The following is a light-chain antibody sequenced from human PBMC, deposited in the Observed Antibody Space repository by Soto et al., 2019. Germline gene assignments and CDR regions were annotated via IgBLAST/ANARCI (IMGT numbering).Light chain of an antibody. Sequence: DIQMTQSPSTLSASVGDRVTITCSASQSISSWLAWYQQKPGKAPKLLIYKASSLESGVPSRFSGSGSGTEFTLTISRLQPDDFATYYCQQYNSYLLTFGGGTKVEIK. CDR1: QSISSW. V-gene: IGKV1-5*03. CDR3: QQYNSYLLT. J-gene: IGKJ4*01. CDR2: KAS.